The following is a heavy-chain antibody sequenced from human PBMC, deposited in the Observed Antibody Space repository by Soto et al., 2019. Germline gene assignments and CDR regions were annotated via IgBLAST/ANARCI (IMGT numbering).Heavy chain of an antibody. D-gene: IGHD1-26*01. V-gene: IGHV1-18*04. CDR2: LSAFNGNT. Sequence: QVQLVQSGGEVKKPGASVKVSCKASGYTFTRYGISWVRQAPGQGPEWRGWLSAFNGNTNYEQKFQGRVTMTTDTSTHTAYMALRSLASDPTAVYYFASAGIVGIPAVFDIWGPGTMVTVSS. J-gene: IGHJ3*02. CDR3: ASAGIVGIPAVFDI. CDR1: GYTFTRYG.